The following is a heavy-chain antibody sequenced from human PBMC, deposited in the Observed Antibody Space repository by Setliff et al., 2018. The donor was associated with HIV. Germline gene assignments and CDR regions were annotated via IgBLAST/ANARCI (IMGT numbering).Heavy chain of an antibody. CDR3: ASQHSSGYYLDHFDP. J-gene: IGHJ5*02. D-gene: IGHD3-22*01. V-gene: IGHV3-23*01. Sequence: GSLRLSCAASGFPFSTNAMSWVRQAEGKGLEWVSGISGSGERTYYADSVKGRFTISRDNSENTLYLQLNNLRVEDTAIYYCASQHSSGYYLDHFDPWGQGTLVTVPS. CDR1: GFPFSTNA. CDR2: ISGSGERT.